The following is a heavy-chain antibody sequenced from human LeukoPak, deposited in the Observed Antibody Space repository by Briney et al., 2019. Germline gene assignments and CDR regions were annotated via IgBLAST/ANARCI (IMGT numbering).Heavy chain of an antibody. D-gene: IGHD3-10*01. CDR3: ARVGVQVFYYFDY. J-gene: IGHJ4*02. V-gene: IGHV3-30*04. CDR1: GFTFSSYA. Sequence: GRSLRLSCAASGFTFSSYAMHWVRQAPGKGLEWVAVISYDGSNKYYADSVKGGFTISRDNSKNTLYLQMNSLRAEDTAVYYCARVGVQVFYYFDYWGQGTLVTVSS. CDR2: ISYDGSNK.